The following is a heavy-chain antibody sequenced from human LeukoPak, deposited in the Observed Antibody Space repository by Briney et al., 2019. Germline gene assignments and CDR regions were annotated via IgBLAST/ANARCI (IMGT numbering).Heavy chain of an antibody. CDR1: GFTFDDYA. Sequence: GGSLRLSCAASGFTFDDYAMHWARQAPGKGLEWVSGISWNSGSIGYAESVKGRFTISRDNAKNSLYLQMNSLRAEDTALYYCAKDRGYSGSEAFDYWGQGTLVTVSS. V-gene: IGHV3-9*01. D-gene: IGHD5-12*01. CDR2: ISWNSGSI. J-gene: IGHJ4*02. CDR3: AKDRGYSGSEAFDY.